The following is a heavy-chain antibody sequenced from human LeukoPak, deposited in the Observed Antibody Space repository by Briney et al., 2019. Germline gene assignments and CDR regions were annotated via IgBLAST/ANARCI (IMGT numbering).Heavy chain of an antibody. CDR2: ISAYNGNT. Sequence: GASVKVSCKASGGTFSSYAISWVRQAPGQGLEWMGWISAYNGNTNYAQKLQGRVTMTTDTSTSTVYMELRSLRSDDTALYYCARGGYGTSYSLDCWGQGTLVTVSS. CDR1: GGTFSSYA. D-gene: IGHD6-6*01. CDR3: ARGGYGTSYSLDC. J-gene: IGHJ4*02. V-gene: IGHV1-18*01.